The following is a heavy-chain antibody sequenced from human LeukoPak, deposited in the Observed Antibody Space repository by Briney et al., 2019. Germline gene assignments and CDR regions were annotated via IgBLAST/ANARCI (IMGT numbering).Heavy chain of an antibody. J-gene: IGHJ6*02. Sequence: GGSLRLSCAASGFSFNTYVLHWVRQAPGKGLEWVAVMTYDGSHEYFIDSVKGRFTISRDNSKSTMYLQMNNLRDEDTAVYYCARDSSYGGLDYDTYGLDVWGQGTTVIVSS. D-gene: IGHD3-16*01. CDR1: GFSFNTYV. CDR2: MTYDGSHE. V-gene: IGHV3-30*04. CDR3: ARDSSYGGLDYDTYGLDV.